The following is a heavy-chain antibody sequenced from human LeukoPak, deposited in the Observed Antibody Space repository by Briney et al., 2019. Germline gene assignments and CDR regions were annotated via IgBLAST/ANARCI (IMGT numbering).Heavy chain of an antibody. Sequence: ASVKVSCKASGYTFTSYGISWVRQAPGQGLEWMGWISAYNGNTNYAQKLQGRVTMTTDTSTSTAYMELRSLRSEDTAVYYCARDTLGLYYGSGSSPDYWGQGTLVTVSS. CDR3: ARDTLGLYYGSGSSPDY. CDR1: GYTFTSYG. J-gene: IGHJ4*02. D-gene: IGHD3-10*01. CDR2: ISAYNGNT. V-gene: IGHV1-18*01.